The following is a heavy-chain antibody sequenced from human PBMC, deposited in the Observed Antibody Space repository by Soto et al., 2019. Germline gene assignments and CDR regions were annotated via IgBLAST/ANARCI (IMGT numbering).Heavy chain of an antibody. CDR2: ISSSSSTI. Sequence: GGSLRLSCAASGFTFSSYSMNWVRQAPGKGLEWVSYISSSSSTIYYADSVKGRFTISRDNAKNSLYLQMNSLRDEDTAVYYCARDGDCSSTSCYPSYYYYGMDVWGQGTTVTVSS. CDR1: GFTFSSYS. V-gene: IGHV3-48*02. CDR3: ARDGDCSSTSCYPSYYYYGMDV. J-gene: IGHJ6*02. D-gene: IGHD2-2*01.